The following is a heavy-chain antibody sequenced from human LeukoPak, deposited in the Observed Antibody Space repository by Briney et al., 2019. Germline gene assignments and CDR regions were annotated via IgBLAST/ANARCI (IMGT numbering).Heavy chain of an antibody. CDR1: GDSVSSNSGA. CDR2: TYYRSKWYN. D-gene: IGHD6-19*01. Sequence: SQTLSLTCAIFGDSVSSNSGAWSSIRQSPSRGLEWLGRTYYRSKWYNDYAVSVKSRITINPDTSKNQYSLQLNSVTPEDTAVYYCAAGQWLEGLVGWGQGTLVTVS. CDR3: AAGQWLEGLVG. V-gene: IGHV6-1*01. J-gene: IGHJ4*02.